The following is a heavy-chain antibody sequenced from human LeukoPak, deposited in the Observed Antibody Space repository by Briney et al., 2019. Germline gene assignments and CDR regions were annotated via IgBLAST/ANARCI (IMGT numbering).Heavy chain of an antibody. Sequence: GGSLRLSCADSGFTFGDYPMHWIRQTPGQGLEWVSLISPDGGRSFQADSVRGRFTISRDNSKNSLYLQMNSLRSEDTALYYCAKDMGGSGRNWASNWFDPWGQGTLVTASS. CDR3: AKDMGGSGRNWASNWFDP. V-gene: IGHV3-43*02. CDR2: ISPDGGRS. D-gene: IGHD1-26*01. CDR1: GFTFGDYP. J-gene: IGHJ5*02.